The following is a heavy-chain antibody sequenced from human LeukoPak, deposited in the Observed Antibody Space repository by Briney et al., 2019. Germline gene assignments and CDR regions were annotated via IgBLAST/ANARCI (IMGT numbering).Heavy chain of an antibody. Sequence: GGSLRLSCAASGFTSSSYTMNWVRQAPGKGLEWVSSISSSSTYIYYADSVKGRFTISRDNAKNSLSLQMNSLRAEDTAVYYCPREAPNMYYGMDVWGQGTTVTVSS. D-gene: IGHD1/OR15-1a*01. J-gene: IGHJ6*02. CDR3: PREAPNMYYGMDV. V-gene: IGHV3-21*01. CDR2: ISSSSTYI. CDR1: GFTSSSYT.